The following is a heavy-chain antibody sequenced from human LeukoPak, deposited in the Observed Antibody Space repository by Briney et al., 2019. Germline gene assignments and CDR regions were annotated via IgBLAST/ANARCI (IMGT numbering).Heavy chain of an antibody. D-gene: IGHD6-13*01. Sequence: RESLRISCKGSGYSFTSYWISWVRQMPGKGLEWMGRIDPSDSYTNYSPSFQGHVTISADKSISTAYLQWSSLKASDTAMYYCARLGYSSSWYGVAEFDYWGQGTLVTVSS. CDR3: ARLGYSSSWYGVAEFDY. CDR1: GYSFTSYW. V-gene: IGHV5-10-1*01. CDR2: IDPSDSYT. J-gene: IGHJ4*02.